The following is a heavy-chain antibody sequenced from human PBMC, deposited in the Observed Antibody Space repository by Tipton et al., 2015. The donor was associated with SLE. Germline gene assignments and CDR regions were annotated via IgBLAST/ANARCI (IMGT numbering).Heavy chain of an antibody. J-gene: IGHJ2*01. Sequence: SLRLSCAASGFAFSGYAMHWVRQAPGKGLDWVAVISYDGGNKYYADSVKGRFTISSDNSKNTLYLEMNSLRAEDTAVYYCARDLKDYGVDLWGRGTLVTVSS. CDR2: ISYDGGNK. V-gene: IGHV3-30*04. D-gene: IGHD4-17*01. CDR1: GFAFSGYA. CDR3: ARDLKDYGVDL.